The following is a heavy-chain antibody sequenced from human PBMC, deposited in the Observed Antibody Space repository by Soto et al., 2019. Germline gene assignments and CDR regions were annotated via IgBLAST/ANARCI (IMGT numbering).Heavy chain of an antibody. D-gene: IGHD2-2*02. CDR3: AKDVHSSTSCYNY. CDR1: GFTFSSYA. V-gene: IGHV3-23*01. CDR2: ISGSGGST. J-gene: IGHJ4*02. Sequence: VGSLRLSCAASGFTFSSYAMSWVRQAPGKGLEWVSAISGSGGSTYYADSVKGRFTISRDNSKNTLYLQMNSLRAEDTAVYYCAKDVHSSTSCYNYWGQGTLVTVSS.